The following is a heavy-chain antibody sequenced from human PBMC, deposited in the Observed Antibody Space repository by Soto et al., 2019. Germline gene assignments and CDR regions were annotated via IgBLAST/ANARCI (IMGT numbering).Heavy chain of an antibody. J-gene: IGHJ4*02. Sequence: QVQLVQSGAEVKKPGSSVNVSCKASGGTFSSYAISWVRQAPGQGLEWMGGVIPIFGTANYAQKFQGRVTITADKYTSTAYMELSSLRSEDTAVYYCARSNCGGDCYLDYWGQGTLVTVSS. CDR3: ARSNCGGDCYLDY. CDR1: GGTFSSYA. V-gene: IGHV1-69*06. D-gene: IGHD2-21*02. CDR2: VIPIFGTA.